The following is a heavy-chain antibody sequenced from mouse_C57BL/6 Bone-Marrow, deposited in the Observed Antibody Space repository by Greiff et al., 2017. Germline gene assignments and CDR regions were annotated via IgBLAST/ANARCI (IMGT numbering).Heavy chain of an antibody. CDR3: ARNLFYAMDY. CDR1: GFSLTSYA. J-gene: IGHJ4*01. CDR2: IWPGGGT. V-gene: IGHV2-9-1*01. Sequence: VKLMESGPGLVAPSQSLSITCTVSGFSLTSYAISWVRQPPGKGLEWLGVIWPGGGTNYNSALKSRLSISKDNSKSRVFLKMNSLQTDDTARYYCARNLFYAMDYWGQGTSVTVSS.